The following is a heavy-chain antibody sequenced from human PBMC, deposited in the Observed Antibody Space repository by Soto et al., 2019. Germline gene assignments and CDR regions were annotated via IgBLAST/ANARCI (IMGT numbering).Heavy chain of an antibody. V-gene: IGHV3-23*01. CDR3: AREKGVTPGPNPL. D-gene: IGHD2-21*02. CDR1: GITLSDSA. CDR2: LTGDAKTT. J-gene: IGHJ4*02. Sequence: PGGSLRLSCAASGITLSDSAMTWVRQAPGKGLEWISSLTGDAKTTYYADSVKGRFTVSRDNAKNTLYLQMNSLRAEDTAVYYCAREKGVTPGPNPLWGQGTLVTVSS.